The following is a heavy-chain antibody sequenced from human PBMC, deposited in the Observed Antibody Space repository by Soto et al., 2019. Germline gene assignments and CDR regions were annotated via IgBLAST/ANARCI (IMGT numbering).Heavy chain of an antibody. V-gene: IGHV3-21*01. D-gene: IGHD4-4*01. J-gene: IGHJ4*02. CDR3: ARVALSYSNGGSYYFDF. CDR2: ISSSSSYI. Sequence: GGSLRLSCAASGFTFSSYSINWVRQAPGKGLEWVSSISSSSSYIYYPDSVRGRFTISRDNAKNSVYLQMNSLRVEDTAVYYCARVALSYSNGGSYYFDFWGQGTLVTVSS. CDR1: GFTFSSYS.